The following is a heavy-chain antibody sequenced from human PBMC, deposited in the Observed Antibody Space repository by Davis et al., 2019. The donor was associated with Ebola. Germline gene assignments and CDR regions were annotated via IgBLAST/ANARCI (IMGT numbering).Heavy chain of an antibody. J-gene: IGHJ4*02. D-gene: IGHD2/OR15-2a*01. V-gene: IGHV1-8*01. CDR3: ATVKPYYSSEFDY. CDR1: GYTFTSYD. Sequence: ASVKVSCKASGYTFTSYDINWVRQATAQGLEWMGWMNPNSGNTGYAQKFQGRVTMTRNTSISTAYMELSSLRAEDTAVYYCATVKPYYSSEFDYWGQGTLVTVSS. CDR2: MNPNSGNT.